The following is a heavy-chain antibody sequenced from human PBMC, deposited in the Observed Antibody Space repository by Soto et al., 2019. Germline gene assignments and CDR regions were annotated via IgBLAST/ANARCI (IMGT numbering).Heavy chain of an antibody. Sequence: KTSETLSLTCVVSGGSISSYYWSWIRQPPGKGLEWIGYISYSGSTNYNPSLKSRVTISVDTSKNQFSLKLSSVTAADTAVYYCARDLIFSRWSGFDYWGQGTQVTVSS. CDR1: GGSISSYY. CDR2: ISYSGST. D-gene: IGHD3-3*01. J-gene: IGHJ4*02. CDR3: ARDLIFSRWSGFDY. V-gene: IGHV4-59*01.